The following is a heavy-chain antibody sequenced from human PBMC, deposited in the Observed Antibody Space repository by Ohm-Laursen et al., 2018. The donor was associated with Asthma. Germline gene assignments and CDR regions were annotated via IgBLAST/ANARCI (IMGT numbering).Heavy chain of an antibody. J-gene: IGHJ4*02. V-gene: IGHV1-69*01. CDR3: AREDYYDSSGYYTEKRKHY. D-gene: IGHD3-22*01. CDR1: GGTFSSYA. Sequence: GSSVKVSCKASGGTFSSYAISWVRQAPGQGLEWMGGIIPIFGTANYAQKFQGRVTITADESTSTAYMELSSLRSEDTAVYYCAREDYYDSSGYYTEKRKHYWGQGTLVTVSS. CDR2: IIPIFGTA.